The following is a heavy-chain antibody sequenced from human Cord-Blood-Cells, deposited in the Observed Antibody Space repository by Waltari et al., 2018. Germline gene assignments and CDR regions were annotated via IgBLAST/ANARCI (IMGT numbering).Heavy chain of an antibody. V-gene: IGHV4-34*01. Sequence: QVQLQQWGAGLLKPSETLSLTCAVYGGSFSGYYWSWIRQPPGKGLEWIGEINHSGRTTYNPSLKSRVTISVDTSKNQFSLKLSSVTAADTAVYYCASERGSGSYLNWFDPWGQGTLVTVSS. CDR2: INHSGRT. J-gene: IGHJ5*02. D-gene: IGHD3-10*01. CDR1: GGSFSGYY. CDR3: ASERGSGSYLNWFDP.